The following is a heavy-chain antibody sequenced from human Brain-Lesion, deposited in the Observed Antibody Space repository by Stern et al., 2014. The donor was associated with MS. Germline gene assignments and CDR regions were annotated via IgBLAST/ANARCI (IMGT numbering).Heavy chain of an antibody. Sequence: QVQLGQSGPGLVKPSQTLSLTCTVSGGSVGSGSYDWSWIRQPAGKGLEWIGRIYTTGSTYYNPSLKSRVSISIDQSKNQFSLKLPSVTAADTAVYYCARDKEDTNMAFRYFDNWGQGTLVTVSS. D-gene: IGHD5-18*01. V-gene: IGHV4-61*02. CDR3: ARDKEDTNMAFRYFDN. CDR1: GGSVGSGSYD. CDR2: IYTTGST. J-gene: IGHJ4*02.